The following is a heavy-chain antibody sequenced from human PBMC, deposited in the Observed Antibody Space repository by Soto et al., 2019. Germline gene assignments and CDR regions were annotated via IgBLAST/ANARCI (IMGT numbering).Heavy chain of an antibody. CDR3: ARWYGGNSGDY. J-gene: IGHJ4*02. Sequence: QVQLVQSGAEVKKPGASVKVSCKASGYTFTSYDINWVRQATGQGPEWMGRMNPNSVDTHYAQTFQGRVTMTRNTSISTAYMELSSLRSEDTAMYYCARWYGGNSGDYWGQGTLVTVSS. CDR1: GYTFTSYD. CDR2: MNPNSVDT. V-gene: IGHV1-8*01. D-gene: IGHD2-21*02.